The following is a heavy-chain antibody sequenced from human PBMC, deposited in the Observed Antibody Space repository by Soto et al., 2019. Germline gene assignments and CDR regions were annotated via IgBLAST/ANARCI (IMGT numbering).Heavy chain of an antibody. V-gene: IGHV4-31*03. D-gene: IGHD2-2*01. Sequence: QVQLQESGPGLVKPSQTLSLTCTVSGGSISSGGYYWSWIRQHPGKGLEWIGYIYYSGSTYYNPSLKSRVTISVDTSKNQFSLKLSSVTAADTAVYYCARGRGYCSSTSCSHLEGFDYWGQGTLVTVSS. J-gene: IGHJ4*02. CDR2: IYYSGST. CDR1: GGSISSGGYY. CDR3: ARGRGYCSSTSCSHLEGFDY.